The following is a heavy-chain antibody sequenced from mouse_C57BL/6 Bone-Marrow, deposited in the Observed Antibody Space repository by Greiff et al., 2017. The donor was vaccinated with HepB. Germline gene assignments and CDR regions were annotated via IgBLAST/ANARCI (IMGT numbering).Heavy chain of an antibody. D-gene: IGHD1-1*01. CDR1: GFTFTDYY. J-gene: IGHJ4*01. CDR3: ARSTTTGDYYAMDY. V-gene: IGHV7-3*01. CDR2: IRNKANGYTT. Sequence: DVMLVESGGGLVQPGGSLSLSCAASGFTFTDYYMSWVRQPPGKALEWLGFIRNKANGYTTEYSASVKGRFTISRDNSQSILYLQMNALRAEDSATYYCARSTTTGDYYAMDYWGQGTSVTVSS.